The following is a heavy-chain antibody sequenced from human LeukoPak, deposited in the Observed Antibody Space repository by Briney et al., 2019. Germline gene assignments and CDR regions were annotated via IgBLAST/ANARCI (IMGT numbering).Heavy chain of an antibody. CDR2: IYHDGNT. CDR1: GASMSSHGYS. J-gene: IGHJ4*02. CDR3: ATTPNFGSGYPRYFFDY. V-gene: IGHV4-30-2*01. Sequence: SETLSLTCAVSGASMSSHGYSWSWIRQPPGKGLEFIGYIYHDGNTYYNPSLNSRVSISVDMSKNQFSLKLSSVTAADTAVYFCATTPNFGSGYPRYFFDYWGQGIMVTVSS. D-gene: IGHD3-22*01.